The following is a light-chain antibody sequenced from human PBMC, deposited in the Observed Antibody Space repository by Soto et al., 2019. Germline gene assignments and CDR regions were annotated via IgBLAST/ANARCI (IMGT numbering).Light chain of an antibody. J-gene: IGKJ1*01. V-gene: IGKV1-6*01. CDR3: LQDYDYPWT. CDR1: QGIRND. Sequence: AIQITQSPSSLSASVGDRVTITCRASQGIRNDLGWYQQKPGKAPKLLIFAASSLQSGVLSRFSGSGSGTDFTLTISSLQPEDFATYYCLQDYDYPWTFGQGTKVEIK. CDR2: AAS.